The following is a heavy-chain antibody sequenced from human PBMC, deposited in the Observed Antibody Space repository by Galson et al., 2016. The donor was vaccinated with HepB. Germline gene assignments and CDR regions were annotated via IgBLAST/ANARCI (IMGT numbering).Heavy chain of an antibody. V-gene: IGHV4-31*03. CDR3: ARGYSYGGGIY. Sequence: QVQLQESGPGLVKPSQTLSLTCTVSGGSISRADYYWSWIRPHARKGLAWIGYIYYSGSPHYNPSLKSRVTMSIDTSKNQFSLKMTSVTAADTAVYYCARGYSYGGGIYWGRGTLVTVSS. CDR1: GGSISRADYY. D-gene: IGHD5-18*01. J-gene: IGHJ1*01. CDR2: IYYSGSP.